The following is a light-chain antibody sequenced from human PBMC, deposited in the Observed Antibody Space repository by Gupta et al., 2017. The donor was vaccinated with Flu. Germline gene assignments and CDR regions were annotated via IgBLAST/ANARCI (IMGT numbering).Light chain of an antibody. CDR2: EVS. CDR1: RHDVWNYYP. J-gene: IGLJ2*01. V-gene: IGLV2-23*02. Sequence: TRHDVWNYYPCSWFPPHPGQSPRLMIYEVSTRPSGVSNRFSGSKSGNTASLTISGLQAEDEADYYCCSYAGSSAPFGGGTKLTVV. CDR3: CSYAGSSAP.